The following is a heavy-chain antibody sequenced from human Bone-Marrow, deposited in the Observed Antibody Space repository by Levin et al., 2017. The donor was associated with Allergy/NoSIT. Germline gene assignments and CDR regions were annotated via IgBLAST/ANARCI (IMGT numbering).Heavy chain of an antibody. CDR1: GYTFTSYD. Sequence: ASVKVSCKASGYTFTSYDINWVRQATGQGLEWMGWMNPNSGNTGYAQKFQGRVTMTRNTSISTAYMELSSLRSEDTAVYYCAGLFWSGYYDYYYYMDLWGKGTTVTVSS. J-gene: IGHJ6*03. D-gene: IGHD3-3*01. CDR2: MNPNSGNT. V-gene: IGHV1-8*01. CDR3: AGLFWSGYYDYYYYMDL.